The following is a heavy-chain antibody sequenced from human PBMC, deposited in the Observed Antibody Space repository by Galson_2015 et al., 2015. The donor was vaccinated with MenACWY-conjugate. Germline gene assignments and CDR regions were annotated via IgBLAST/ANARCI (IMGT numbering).Heavy chain of an antibody. D-gene: IGHD1-1*01. CDR1: GFTFSDYC. J-gene: IGHJ5*02. CDR2: LCGDGSGK. V-gene: IGHV3-74*01. Sequence: SLRLSCAASGFTFSDYCMHWVRQAPGKGLVWVSRLCGDGSGKTYAGSVKGRFSISMDNAKTTLYLQMNSLRAEDTVMYYCGRIGTPYNFGSPWGQGTLVTVSS. CDR3: GRIGTPYNFGSP.